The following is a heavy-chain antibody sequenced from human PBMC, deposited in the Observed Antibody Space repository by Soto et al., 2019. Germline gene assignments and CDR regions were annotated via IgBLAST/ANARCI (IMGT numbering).Heavy chain of an antibody. Sequence: QLQLQESGPGLVKPSETLSLTCTVSGGSISSSSYYWGWIRQPPGKGLEWIGSIYYSGSTYYNPSLKSRVTISVDTSKNQFSLKLSSVTAADTAVYYCARQWGEYSSGWSFDYWGQGTLVTVSS. D-gene: IGHD6-19*01. V-gene: IGHV4-39*01. CDR2: IYYSGST. J-gene: IGHJ4*02. CDR3: ARQWGEYSSGWSFDY. CDR1: GGSISSSSYY.